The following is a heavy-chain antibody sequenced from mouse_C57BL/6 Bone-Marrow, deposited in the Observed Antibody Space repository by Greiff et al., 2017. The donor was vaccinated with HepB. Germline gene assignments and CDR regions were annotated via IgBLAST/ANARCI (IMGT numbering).Heavy chain of an antibody. Sequence: VQLQESGPGLVQPSQSLSITCTVSGFSLTSYGVHWVRQPPGKGLEWLGVIWSGGSTDYNAAFTSRLSISKDNSKSQVFFKMNSLQADDTAIYYCAKSGYYGSSYFDYWGQGTTLTVSS. J-gene: IGHJ2*01. CDR2: IWSGGST. V-gene: IGHV2-4*01. CDR3: AKSGYYGSSYFDY. CDR1: GFSLTSYG. D-gene: IGHD1-1*01.